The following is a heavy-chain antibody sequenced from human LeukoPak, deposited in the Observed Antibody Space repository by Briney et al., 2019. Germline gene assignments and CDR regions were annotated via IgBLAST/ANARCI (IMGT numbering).Heavy chain of an antibody. Sequence: ASVKVSCKASGYIFNSYHIHWVRQAPGQGLEWMGTVNPSDGNINYAQKFQGRVTMTRDMSSGTVYMELSSLSSEDTAVYYCASNYGGDTGFDCWGLGTLVTVSS. CDR1: GYIFNSYH. D-gene: IGHD2-21*02. V-gene: IGHV1-46*02. J-gene: IGHJ5*01. CDR3: ASNYGGDTGFDC. CDR2: VNPSDGNI.